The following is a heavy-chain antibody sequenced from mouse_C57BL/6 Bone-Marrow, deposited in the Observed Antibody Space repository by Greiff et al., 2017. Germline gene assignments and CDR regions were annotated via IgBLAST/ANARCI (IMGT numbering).Heavy chain of an antibody. D-gene: IGHD1-1*01. J-gene: IGHJ4*01. CDR3: ARDAWDPYGSSFYYAMDY. CDR2: SRNKANDYTT. Sequence: EVKLMESGGGLVQSGRSLRLSCATSGFTFSDFYMEWVRQAPGKGLEWIAASRNKANDYTTEYSASVKGRFIVSRDTYQSILYLQMNALRAEDTAIYYCARDAWDPYGSSFYYAMDYWGQGTSVTVSS. CDR1: GFTFSDFY. V-gene: IGHV7-1*01.